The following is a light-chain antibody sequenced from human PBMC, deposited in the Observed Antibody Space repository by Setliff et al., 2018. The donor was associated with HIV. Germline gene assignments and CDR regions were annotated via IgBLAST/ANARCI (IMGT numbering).Light chain of an antibody. J-gene: IGLJ1*01. Sequence: QSALTQPRSVSGSPGQSVTISCTGTSSDVGNYNYVSWYQQHPGKAPKLMIYDVTKRPSGVPDRFSGSKSGNTASLTISGLQAEDGADYYCSSYGGTYTPYVFGTGTKGTVL. CDR3: SSYGGTYTPYV. V-gene: IGLV2-11*01. CDR1: SSDVGNYNY. CDR2: DVT.